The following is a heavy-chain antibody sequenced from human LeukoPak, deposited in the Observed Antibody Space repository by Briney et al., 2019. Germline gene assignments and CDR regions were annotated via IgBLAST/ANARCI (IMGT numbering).Heavy chain of an antibody. Sequence: SETLSLTCTVSGGSISSGGYYWSWIRQHPGEGLGWIGYIYYSGSTYYNPSLRSRDTISVDTSKNQFSLQLSSVTAADTAVYYCARVATYYDFWSGYRNFDYGGQGTLVTVS. D-gene: IGHD3-3*01. CDR2: IYYSGST. J-gene: IGHJ4*02. V-gene: IGHV4-31*03. CDR1: GGSISSGGYY. CDR3: ARVATYYDFWSGYRNFDY.